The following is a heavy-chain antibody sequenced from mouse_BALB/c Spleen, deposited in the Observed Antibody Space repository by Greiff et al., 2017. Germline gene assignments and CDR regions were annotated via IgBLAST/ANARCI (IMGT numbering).Heavy chain of an antibody. CDR1: GFAFSSYD. J-gene: IGHJ3*01. Sequence: EVKLVESGGGLVKPGGSLKLSCAASGFAFSSYDMSWVRQTPEKRLEWVAYISSGGGSTYYPDTVKGRFTISRDNAKNTLYLQMSSLKSEDTAMYYCARHTITTAGWFAYWGQGTLVTVSA. D-gene: IGHD1-2*01. V-gene: IGHV5-12-1*01. CDR2: ISSGGGST. CDR3: ARHTITTAGWFAY.